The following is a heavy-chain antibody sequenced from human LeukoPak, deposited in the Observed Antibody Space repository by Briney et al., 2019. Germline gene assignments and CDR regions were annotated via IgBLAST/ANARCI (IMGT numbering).Heavy chain of an antibody. V-gene: IGHV3-23*01. CDR2: ISDSGGST. CDR1: GFTFNNYA. CDR3: AKGPGSRRWWELPYFDY. Sequence: GGSLRLSCAASGFTFNNYAMTWVRQAPGKGLEWVSIISDSGGSTYYADSVKGRFTISRDNSKNTLYLQMNSLRAEDTAVYYRAKGPGSRRWWELPYFDYWGQGTLVTVSS. J-gene: IGHJ4*02. D-gene: IGHD4/OR15-4a*01.